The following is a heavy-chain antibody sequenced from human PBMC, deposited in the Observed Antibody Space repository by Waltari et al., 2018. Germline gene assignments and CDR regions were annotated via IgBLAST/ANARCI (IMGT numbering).Heavy chain of an antibody. CDR3: AKDISRYCGGGSCYFKDYYMDV. Sequence: DVQLVESGGVVVQPGGSLRLSCAASGLTFDDYAMHWVRPVPGKGLGLVSLISCDGDNTFYANSMKGRFIISRDNNKNSLYLQMSSLRAEDTAVYYCAKDISRYCGGGSCYFKDYYMDVWGKGTTVTVSS. J-gene: IGHJ6*03. D-gene: IGHD2-15*01. CDR1: GLTFDDYA. V-gene: IGHV3-43D*04. CDR2: ISCDGDNT.